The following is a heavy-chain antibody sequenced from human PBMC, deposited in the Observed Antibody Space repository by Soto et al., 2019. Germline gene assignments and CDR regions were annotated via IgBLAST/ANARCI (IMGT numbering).Heavy chain of an antibody. J-gene: IGHJ4*02. CDR2: ISGSGGST. CDR1: GFTFSSYA. Sequence: GGSLRLSCAASGFTFSSYAMSWVRQAPGKGLEWVSAISGSGGSTYYADSVKGRFTISRDNSKNTLYLQMNSLRAEDTAVYYCANSPLAYCGGDCYFDYWGQGTLVTVSS. CDR3: ANSPLAYCGGDCYFDY. D-gene: IGHD2-21*02. V-gene: IGHV3-23*01.